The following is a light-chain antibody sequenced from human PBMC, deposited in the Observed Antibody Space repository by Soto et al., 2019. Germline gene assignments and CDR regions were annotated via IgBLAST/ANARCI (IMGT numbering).Light chain of an antibody. CDR1: QSVLYSSNNKNY. CDR3: QQYYTTPSPT. V-gene: IGKV4-1*01. CDR2: WAS. Sequence: DIVMTQSPDSLAVSLGERATINCKSSQSVLYSSNNKNYLAWYQQKPGQPPRLLIYWASTQESGVPDRFSGSGSETDFTLTISSLQAEDVAVYHCQQYYTTPSPTFGGGTKVEIK. J-gene: IGKJ4*01.